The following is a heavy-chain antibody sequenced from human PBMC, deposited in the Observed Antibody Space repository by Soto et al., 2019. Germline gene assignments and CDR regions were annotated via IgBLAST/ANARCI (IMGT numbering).Heavy chain of an antibody. CDR3: ARRAETNGWNGFGADKYYFDF. J-gene: IGHJ4*02. V-gene: IGHV1-8*01. CDR1: GYTFTSYD. Sequence: ASVKVSCKASGYTFTSYDIYWVRQATGQGLEWMGWMNPDTGNSGYAQKFQGRVTMTSDTSISTAHMELSSLRSEDTAVYYCARRAETNGWNGFGADKYYFDFWGQGTLVTVSS. CDR2: MNPDTGNS. D-gene: IGHD1-1*01.